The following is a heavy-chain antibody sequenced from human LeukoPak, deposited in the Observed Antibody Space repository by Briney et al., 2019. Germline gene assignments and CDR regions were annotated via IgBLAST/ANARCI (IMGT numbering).Heavy chain of an antibody. V-gene: IGHV4-38-2*02. CDR3: ARDGGPLGYCSSTSCPYYMDV. J-gene: IGHJ6*03. Sequence: PSETLSLTCTVSGYSISSGFYWGWVRQPPGKGLEWIANINHSGRTFYNPSLRSRVTVSMDTSKNQFSLRLSSVTAADTAVYYCARDGGPLGYCSSTSCPYYMDVWGKGTTVTISS. CDR1: GYSISSGFY. CDR2: INHSGRT. D-gene: IGHD2-2*01.